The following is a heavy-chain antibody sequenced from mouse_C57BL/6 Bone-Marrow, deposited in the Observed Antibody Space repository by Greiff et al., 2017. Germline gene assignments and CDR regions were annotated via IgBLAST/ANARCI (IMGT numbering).Heavy chain of an antibody. CDR2: IYPGDGAT. V-gene: IGHV1-82*01. J-gene: IGHJ3*01. D-gene: IGHD2-3*01. CDR1: GYAFSSSW. Sequence: VQLQQSGPELVKPGASVKISCKASGYAFSSSWMHWVKQRPGQGLEWIGRIYPGDGATNYNGKFKGKATLTADKSSSTAYMQLSSLASEDSAVYFCVGDGYYWFAYWGQGALVTVSA. CDR3: VGDGYYWFAY.